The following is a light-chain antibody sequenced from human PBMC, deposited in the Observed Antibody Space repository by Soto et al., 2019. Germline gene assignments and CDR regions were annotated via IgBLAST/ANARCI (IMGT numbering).Light chain of an antibody. J-gene: IGKJ5*01. CDR3: QHFMSDPIT. V-gene: IGKV1-13*02. CDR1: QDVRGA. Sequence: AIQLTQSPSSLSASVGDRVTITCRASQDVRGALAWYQQKPGKAPKILIYDVSVLESGVPPMFSGSGSGTVFALSFTSQHPVGVPTYFCQHFMSDPITFGQGTRLEIK. CDR2: DVS.